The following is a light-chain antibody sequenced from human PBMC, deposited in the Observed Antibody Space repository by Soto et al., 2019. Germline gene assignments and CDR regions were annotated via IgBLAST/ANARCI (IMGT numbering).Light chain of an antibody. CDR1: QSISSY. CDR3: HQSYSTPPWT. V-gene: IGKV1-39*01. CDR2: AAS. Sequence: DIQMTQSPSSLSASVGDRVTITCRASQSISSYLNWYQQKPGKAPKLLIYAASSLQSGVPSRFSGSGSGTDLALTTSSLQPEDFATYYCHQSYSTPPWTFGQGTKVEIK. J-gene: IGKJ1*01.